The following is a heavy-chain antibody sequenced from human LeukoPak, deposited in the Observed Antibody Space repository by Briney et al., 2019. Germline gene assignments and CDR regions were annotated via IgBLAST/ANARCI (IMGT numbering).Heavy chain of an antibody. CDR2: ITSSGTNT. D-gene: IGHD2-2*01. CDR1: GFTFSSYA. CDR3: AKAPRDCRSTSCYGYYFDY. Sequence: GGSLRLSCAASGFTFSSYAMSWVRQAPGKGLEWVSGITSSGTNTYYADSVEGRFTISRDNSKNTVFLQMNSLRAEDTAVYYCAKAPRDCRSTSCYGYYFDYWGQGTLVTVSS. J-gene: IGHJ4*02. V-gene: IGHV3-23*01.